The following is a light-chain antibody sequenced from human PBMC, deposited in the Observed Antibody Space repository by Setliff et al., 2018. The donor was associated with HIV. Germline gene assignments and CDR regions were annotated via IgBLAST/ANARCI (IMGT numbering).Light chain of an antibody. CDR3: QQYGDSFWT. CDR1: QSIGAR. Sequence: ETVLTQSPGTLSLSPGESATLSCRATQSIGARLAWYQQKPGQAPRLFLYAASSRAAGIPERFSVSGSGTDFTLTISRLEPEDSAMYYCQQYGDSFWTFGLGTKVDIK. V-gene: IGKV3-20*01. J-gene: IGKJ1*01. CDR2: AAS.